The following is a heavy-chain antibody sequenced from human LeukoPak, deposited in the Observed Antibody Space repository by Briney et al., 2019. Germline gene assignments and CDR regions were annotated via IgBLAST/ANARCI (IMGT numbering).Heavy chain of an antibody. D-gene: IGHD3-22*01. CDR1: GGSFSGYY. CDR2: INHSGST. J-gene: IGHJ4*02. Sequence: SETLSLTCTVYGGSFSGYYWSWIRQPPGKGLEWIGEINHSGSTNYNPSLKSRVTISVDTSKNQFSLKLSSVTAADTAVYYCARAPTMIVVPGPTLFDYWGQGTLVTVSS. CDR3: ARAPTMIVVPGPTLFDY. V-gene: IGHV4-34*01.